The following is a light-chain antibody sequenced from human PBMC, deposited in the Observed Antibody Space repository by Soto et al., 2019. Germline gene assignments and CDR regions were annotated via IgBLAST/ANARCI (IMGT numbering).Light chain of an antibody. J-gene: IGKJ1*01. Sequence: EVLMTQSPATLSVSPGERATLSCRASQSVTTNMAWYQQKPGQAPRLLIYGASTRATGIPARFSGSGSGTDFTLTISSLQSEDFAVYYCQQYNNWPPWTFGQGTKV. CDR1: QSVTTN. CDR3: QQYNNWPPWT. CDR2: GAS. V-gene: IGKV3-15*01.